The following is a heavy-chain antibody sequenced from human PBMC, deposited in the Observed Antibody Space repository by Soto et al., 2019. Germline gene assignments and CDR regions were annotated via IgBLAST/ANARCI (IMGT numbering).Heavy chain of an antibody. CDR1: GFTFSSYA. CDR2: ISGSGGST. J-gene: IGHJ4*02. D-gene: IGHD5-12*01. CDR3: RVATIRRLDY. Sequence: EVQLLESGGGLVPPGGSLRLSCAASGFTFSSYAMSWVRQAPGKGLEWVSAISGSGGSTYYADSVKGRFTISRDNSKNTLYLQMNSLRAEDTAVYYVRVATIRRLDYWGQGTLVTVSS. V-gene: IGHV3-23*01.